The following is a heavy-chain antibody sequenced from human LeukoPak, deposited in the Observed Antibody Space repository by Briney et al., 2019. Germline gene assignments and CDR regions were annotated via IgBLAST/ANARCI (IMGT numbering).Heavy chain of an antibody. CDR2: IYPGDSDI. D-gene: IGHD5-24*01. CDR1: GSPFTSYW. V-gene: IGHV5-51*01. Sequence: GASLKISCKGSGSPFTSYWIAWVRQMPGKGLEWMGIIYPGDSDIRYSPSFQGQVTISADKSITTAYLQWSSLKASDTAMYYCARHRDGYYDYWGQGTLVTVSS. J-gene: IGHJ4*02. CDR3: ARHRDGYYDY.